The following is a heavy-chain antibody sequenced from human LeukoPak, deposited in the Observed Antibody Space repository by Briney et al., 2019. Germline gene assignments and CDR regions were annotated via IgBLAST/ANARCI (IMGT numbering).Heavy chain of an antibody. J-gene: IGHJ1*01. CDR2: IYTSGST. V-gene: IGHV4-4*09. Sequence: SETLSLTCTVSGGSISRYYWSWIRQPPGKELEWIGYIYTSGSTEYNPSLKSRVTISADTSKNQFSLKLSSVTAADTAMYYCARVSGARGEEYFQQWGQGTLVTVSS. D-gene: IGHD3-16*01. CDR3: ARVSGARGEEYFQQ. CDR1: GGSISRYY.